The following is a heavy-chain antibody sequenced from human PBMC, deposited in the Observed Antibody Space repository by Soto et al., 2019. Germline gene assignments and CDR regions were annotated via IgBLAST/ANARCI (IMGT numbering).Heavy chain of an antibody. J-gene: IGHJ3*02. CDR2: ISDGGHT. CDR3: AKGVTPYGGNILPFDI. D-gene: IGHD2-15*01. V-gene: IGHV3-23*01. Sequence: GGSLRLSCAASGFSFSSYAMSWVRQAPMKGLECVSGISDGGHTYYADSVKGRFTISRDTATNTLFLQMNSLRGEDTDVYYCAKGVTPYGGNILPFDIWGQGTMVTVSS. CDR1: GFSFSSYA.